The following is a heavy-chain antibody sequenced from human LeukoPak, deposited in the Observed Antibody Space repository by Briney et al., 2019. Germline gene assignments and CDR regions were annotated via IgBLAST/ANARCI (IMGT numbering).Heavy chain of an antibody. D-gene: IGHD3-22*01. Sequence: SDTLSLTCNVYGGSISLYYWSWIRQPAGKGLEWIRRIYTSGITNFNPSLKSRVTMSVDTSENQFSLKVSSVTAADTAVYYCARSHYESSGHYYFGLDVWGQGTAVTVSS. CDR2: IYTSGIT. V-gene: IGHV4-4*07. CDR1: GGSISLYY. CDR3: ARSHYESSGHYYFGLDV. J-gene: IGHJ6*02.